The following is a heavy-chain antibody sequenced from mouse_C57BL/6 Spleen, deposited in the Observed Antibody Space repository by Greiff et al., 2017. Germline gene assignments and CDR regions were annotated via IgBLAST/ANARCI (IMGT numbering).Heavy chain of an antibody. J-gene: IGHJ3*01. Sequence: VQLQQSVAELVRPGASVKLSCKASGYNFKNTYMHWVKQRPEQGLEWIGRIDPANGNTKYTPKFQGKATITADTSSNTAYLRLSSLTSEDTAIWCSARVDDYGWFADWGKGTLVTVSA. CDR2: IDPANGNT. V-gene: IGHV14-3*01. CDR3: ARVDDYGWFAD. D-gene: IGHD2-4*01. CDR1: GYNFKNTY.